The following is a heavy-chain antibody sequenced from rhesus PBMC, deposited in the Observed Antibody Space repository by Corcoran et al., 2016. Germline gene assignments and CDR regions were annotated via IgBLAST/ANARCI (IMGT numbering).Heavy chain of an antibody. CDR1: GYTFTDYY. J-gene: IGHJ5-1*01. CDR2: INPYNGNT. Sequence: VQLVQSGAEVKKPGSSVKVSCKASGYTFTDYYMHWVRQAPRQGIEWMGWINPYNGNTNYAQKFQGRVTMTRDTSTSTAYMELSSLRSEDTAVYYCARLMEVADVWGPGVLVTVSS. V-gene: IGHV1S2*01. D-gene: IGHD2-33*01. CDR3: ARLMEVADV.